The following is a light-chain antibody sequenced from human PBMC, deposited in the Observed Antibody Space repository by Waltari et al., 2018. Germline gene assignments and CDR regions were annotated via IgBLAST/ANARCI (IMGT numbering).Light chain of an antibody. CDR1: SSDVGAYNY. CDR2: DVS. Sequence: QSALTQPASVSGSPGPSITIACTGTSSDVGAYNYVSWYQQHPGKAPKLIIYDVSNRPSGVSNRFSGSKSDNTASLTISGLQAEDEADYYCSSYTSSSIFVVFGGGTTLTVL. J-gene: IGLJ2*01. V-gene: IGLV2-14*03. CDR3: SSYTSSSIFVV.